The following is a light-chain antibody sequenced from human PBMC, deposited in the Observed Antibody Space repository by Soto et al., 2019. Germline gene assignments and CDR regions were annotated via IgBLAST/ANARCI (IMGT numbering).Light chain of an antibody. CDR2: EVN. V-gene: IGLV2-8*01. J-gene: IGLJ1*01. CDR3: SSYAGSNNIRYV. Sequence: QSALTQPPSASGSPGQSVTISCTGTSSDVGGYNYVSWYQHHPGKAPKLMIYEVNKRPSGVPDRCSGSKSGNTASLTVSGLQAEDDADYYCSSYAGSNNIRYVFGTGTKLTVL. CDR1: SSDVGGYNY.